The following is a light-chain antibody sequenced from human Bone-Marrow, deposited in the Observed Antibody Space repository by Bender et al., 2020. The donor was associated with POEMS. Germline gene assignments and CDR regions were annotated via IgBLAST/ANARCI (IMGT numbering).Light chain of an antibody. Sequence: SYVLTQPPSVSVAPGQTARITCSGDELPKQYVYWYQQKPGQAPVLVIFKDNERPSGIPERLSGARSGTTATLTISGVQAEDEADYYCLSAGSSCSYRGVFGGGTKLTVI. CDR2: KDN. CDR3: LSAGSSCSYRGV. J-gene: IGLJ2*01. CDR1: ELPKQY. V-gene: IGLV3-25*03.